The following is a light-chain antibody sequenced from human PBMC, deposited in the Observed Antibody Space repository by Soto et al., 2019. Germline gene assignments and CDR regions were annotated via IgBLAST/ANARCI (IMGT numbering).Light chain of an antibody. Sequence: QSVLTQPPSVSGAPGQRVTIACTGSSSNIGAGYDVHWYQQLPGTAPKLLIYGNSNRPSGVPDRFSGSKSGTSASLAITGLQPEDEADYYCQSYDSSLSVWVFGGGTKLTVL. V-gene: IGLV1-40*01. CDR3: QSYDSSLSVWV. CDR2: GNS. CDR1: SSNIGAGYD. J-gene: IGLJ3*02.